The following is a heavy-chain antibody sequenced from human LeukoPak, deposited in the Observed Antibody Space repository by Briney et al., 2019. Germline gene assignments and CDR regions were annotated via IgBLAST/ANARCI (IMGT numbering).Heavy chain of an antibody. D-gene: IGHD4/OR15-4a*01. Sequence: PGGSLRLSCAASGFIFSRNSMNWVRQAPGKGLEWVSAFSGSGGSTYYADSVKGRFTISRDNSKNTLYLQMNSLRAEDTAVYYCARSGLSRFDYWGQGTLVTVSS. CDR2: FSGSGGST. CDR1: GFIFSRNS. CDR3: ARSGLSRFDY. J-gene: IGHJ4*02. V-gene: IGHV3-23*01.